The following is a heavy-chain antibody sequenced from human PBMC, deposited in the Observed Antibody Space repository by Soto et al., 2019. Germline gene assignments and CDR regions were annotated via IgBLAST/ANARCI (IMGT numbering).Heavy chain of an antibody. V-gene: IGHV3-30*18. Sequence: PGGSLRLSCAASGFTFSSYGMHWVRQAPGKGLEWVAVISYDGSNKYYADSVKGRFTISRDNSKNTLYLQMNSLRAEDTAVYYCAKDRRYYDSSGYYYLGGFDPWGQGTLVTVSS. J-gene: IGHJ5*02. CDR1: GFTFSSYG. D-gene: IGHD3-22*01. CDR2: ISYDGSNK. CDR3: AKDRRYYDSSGYYYLGGFDP.